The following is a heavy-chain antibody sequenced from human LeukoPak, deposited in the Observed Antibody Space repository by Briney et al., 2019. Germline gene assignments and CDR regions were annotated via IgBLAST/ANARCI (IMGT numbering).Heavy chain of an antibody. V-gene: IGHV3-30*18. D-gene: IGHD2-15*01. Sequence: GGSLRLSCAASGFTFSSYGMHWVRQAPGKGLEWVAVISHDGSNIYYGDSVKGRFSISRDNPKNTLYLQMNSLRVEDTAVYYCAKDPYRVVVATGNYLDPWGQGTLVTVSS. CDR3: AKDPYRVVVATGNYLDP. J-gene: IGHJ5*02. CDR2: ISHDGSNI. CDR1: GFTFSSYG.